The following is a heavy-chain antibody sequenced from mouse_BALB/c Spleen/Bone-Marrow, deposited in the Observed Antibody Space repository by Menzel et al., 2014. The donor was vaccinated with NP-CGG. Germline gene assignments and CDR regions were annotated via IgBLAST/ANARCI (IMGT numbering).Heavy chain of an antibody. J-gene: IGHJ3*01. D-gene: IGHD1-1*01. Sequence: QVQLQQSGAELVRPGASVKLSCRTSGYTFTGYWMNWVKQRPEQGLEWIGRIDPYDSETHYNQKFKVKAILTVDKSSSTAYTQLSSLTSEDSAVYYCAYGSSFGFAYWGQGTLVTVSA. CDR3: AYGSSFGFAY. V-gene: IGHV1-74*01. CDR1: GYTFTGYW. CDR2: IDPYDSET.